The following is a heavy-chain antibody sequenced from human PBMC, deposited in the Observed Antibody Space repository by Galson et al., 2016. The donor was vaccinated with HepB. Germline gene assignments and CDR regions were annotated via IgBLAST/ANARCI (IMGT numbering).Heavy chain of an antibody. D-gene: IGHD5-12*01. CDR3: ATSTYSGYGSFDF. CDR2: ILYDGSNR. CDR1: GFSFSNYG. J-gene: IGHJ4*02. V-gene: IGHV3-30*03. Sequence: SLRLSCAASGFSFSNYGMHWVRQAPGKGLEWVALILYDGSNRYYADSVKGRFTVSRDNSKNTLSLQMSSLIPEDTAIYYCATSTYSGYGSFDFWGQGTLVTVSS.